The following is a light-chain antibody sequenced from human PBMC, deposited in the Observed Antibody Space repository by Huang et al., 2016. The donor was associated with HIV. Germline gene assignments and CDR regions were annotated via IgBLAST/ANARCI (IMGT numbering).Light chain of an antibody. J-gene: IGKJ4*01. CDR2: DAS. Sequence: DIQMTQSPSSLSASVGDRVTLTCQASQDISNSLNWYQQKPGEAPELLIYDASSLEAGVPSSFSGSGSGMDFTFTISSLQPEDFATYYCQQSDSLPLTFGGGTKVE. V-gene: IGKV1-33*01. CDR1: QDISNS. CDR3: QQSDSLPLT.